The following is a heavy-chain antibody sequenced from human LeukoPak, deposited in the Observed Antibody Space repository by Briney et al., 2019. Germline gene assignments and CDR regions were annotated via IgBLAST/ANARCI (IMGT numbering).Heavy chain of an antibody. CDR2: IIPILGIA. CDR1: GGTSSNYA. D-gene: IGHD1-26*01. V-gene: IGHV1-69*04. Sequence: SVKVSCMASGGTSSNYAISWVRQAPGQGLEWMGRIIPILGIANYAQKFQGRVTITADKSTSTAYMELSSLRSEDTAVYYCARDIVGASLGTFDIWGQGTMVTVSS. CDR3: ARDIVGASLGTFDI. J-gene: IGHJ3*02.